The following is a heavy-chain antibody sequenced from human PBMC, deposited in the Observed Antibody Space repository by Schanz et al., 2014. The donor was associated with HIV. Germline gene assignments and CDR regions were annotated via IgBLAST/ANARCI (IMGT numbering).Heavy chain of an antibody. D-gene: IGHD3-22*01. J-gene: IGHJ6*02. CDR1: GFSFNSYG. CDR3: AKDGNLYDSRYRGKGNYYHYYGMDV. CDR2: IWYDGTTK. Sequence: QVHLVESGGGVVQPGRSLRLSCAASGFSFNSYGMHWVRQAPGKGLEWVAVIWYDGTTKYYGDSVKGRFTISRDNSKNTLYLQVKRLRTEDTAVYFCAKDGNLYDSRYRGKGNYYHYYGMDVWGQGTTVIVSS. V-gene: IGHV3-33*06.